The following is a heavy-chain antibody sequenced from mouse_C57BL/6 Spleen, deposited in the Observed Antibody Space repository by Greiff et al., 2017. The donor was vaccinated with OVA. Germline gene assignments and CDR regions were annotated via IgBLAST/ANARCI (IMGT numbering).Heavy chain of an antibody. Sequence: VPLQPSGSALVTPGASVTLSCPASCFSFHDSFMLLVKQRPEPFLSWIGRIDPEDGDTESAPKFQGKATMTADTSSNTAYLQLSSLTSEDTAVYYCTPNYYGSSLYAMDYWGQGTSVTVSS. CDR2: IDPEDGDT. CDR3: TPNYYGSSLYAMDY. J-gene: IGHJ4*01. V-gene: IGHV14-1*01. CDR1: CFSFHDSF. D-gene: IGHD1-1*01.